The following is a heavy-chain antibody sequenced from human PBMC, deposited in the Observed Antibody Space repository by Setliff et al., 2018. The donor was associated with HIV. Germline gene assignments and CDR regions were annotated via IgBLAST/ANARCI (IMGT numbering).Heavy chain of an antibody. V-gene: IGHV1-3*01. Sequence: ASVKVSCKASGYTFTSYAMHWVRQAPGQRLEWMGWINAGNGNTKYSQKFQGRVTITRDTSASTAYMELSSLRSEDTAVYYCASPSIIMVRGVMRSAFDIWGQGTMVTVSS. J-gene: IGHJ3*02. CDR2: INAGNGNT. CDR1: GYTFTSYA. D-gene: IGHD3-10*01. CDR3: ASPSIIMVRGVMRSAFDI.